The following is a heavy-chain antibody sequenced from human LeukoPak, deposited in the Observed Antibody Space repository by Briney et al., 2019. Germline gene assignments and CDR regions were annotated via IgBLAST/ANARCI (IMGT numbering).Heavy chain of an antibody. CDR1: GGSISSYY. D-gene: IGHD2-2*01. CDR2: IYYSGST. Sequence: PSETLSLTCTVSGGSISSYYWSWIRQPPGKGLEWIGYIYYSGSTNYNPSLKSRVTISVDTSKNQFSLKLSSVTAADTAVYYCARVGIVVVPAAIPHFDYWGQGILVTVSS. V-gene: IGHV4-59*01. J-gene: IGHJ4*02. CDR3: ARVGIVVVPAAIPHFDY.